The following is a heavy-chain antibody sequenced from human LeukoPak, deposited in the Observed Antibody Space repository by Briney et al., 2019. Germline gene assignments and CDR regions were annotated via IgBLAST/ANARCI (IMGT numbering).Heavy chain of an antibody. V-gene: IGHV5-51*01. D-gene: IGHD1-26*01. J-gene: IGHJ4*02. CDR2: IYPGDSDT. CDR3: ARSSGSYRSFDY. Sequence: GESLKISCKGSGYGFTSYWIGWVRQMPGKGLEWMGIIYPGDSDTTYSPSFQGQVTISADKSISTAYLQWSSLKASDSAMFYCARSSGSYRSFDYWGQGTLVTVSS. CDR1: GYGFTSYW.